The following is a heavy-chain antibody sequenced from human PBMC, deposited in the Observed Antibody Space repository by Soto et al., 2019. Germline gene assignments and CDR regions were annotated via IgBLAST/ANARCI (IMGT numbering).Heavy chain of an antibody. D-gene: IGHD6-13*01. CDR2: INHSGST. V-gene: IGHV4-34*01. J-gene: IGHJ6*03. CDR3: ASLGAAAGTGYYYYYYMDV. CDR1: GGSFSGYY. Sequence: SETLSLTCAVYGGSFSGYYWSWIRQPPGKGLEWIGEINHSGSTNYNPSLKSRVTISVDTSKNQFSLKLSSVTAADTAVYYCASLGAAAGTGYYYYYYMDVWGKGTTVTVSS.